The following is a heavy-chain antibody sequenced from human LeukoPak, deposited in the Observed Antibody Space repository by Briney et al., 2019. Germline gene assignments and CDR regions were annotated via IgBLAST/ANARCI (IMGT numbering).Heavy chain of an antibody. CDR1: GYTLTELS. CDR3: ATSAAVGYYYYMDV. Sequence: ASVKVSCKVSGYTLTELSMHWVRQAPGKGLEGMGGFDPEDGETIYAQKFQGRVTMTEDTSTDTAYMELSSLRSEDTAVYYCATSAAVGYYYYMDVWGKGTTVTVSS. V-gene: IGHV1-24*01. CDR2: FDPEDGET. J-gene: IGHJ6*03. D-gene: IGHD6-25*01.